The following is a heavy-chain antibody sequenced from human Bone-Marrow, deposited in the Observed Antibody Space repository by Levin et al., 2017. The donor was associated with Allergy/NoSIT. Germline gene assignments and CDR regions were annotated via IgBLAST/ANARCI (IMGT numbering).Heavy chain of an antibody. J-gene: IGHJ4*02. CDR1: GFTVNSNY. V-gene: IGHV3-53*01. CDR2: IYTGGST. Sequence: PGGSLRLSCAASGFTVNSNYMSWVRQAPGKGLQWVSTIYTGGSTFYADSVKGRFTISRDNSKTTLYLQMNSLRAEDTAVYYCARGASTFDYWGQGTLVTVSS. CDR3: ARGASTFDY.